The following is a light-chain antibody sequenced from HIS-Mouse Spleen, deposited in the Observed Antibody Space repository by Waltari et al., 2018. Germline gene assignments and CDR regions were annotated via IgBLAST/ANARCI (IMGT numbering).Light chain of an antibody. CDR1: SSNIGRNT. Sequence: QSVLTQPPSASGTPGQRVTISCSGSSSNIGRNTVTWYQQPPGTAPKLLIYSNNQRPSGVPDRFSGSKSGTSASLAISGLQSEDEADYYCAAWDDSLNGVVFGGGTKLTVL. CDR3: AAWDDSLNGVV. V-gene: IGLV1-44*01. CDR2: SNN. J-gene: IGLJ2*01.